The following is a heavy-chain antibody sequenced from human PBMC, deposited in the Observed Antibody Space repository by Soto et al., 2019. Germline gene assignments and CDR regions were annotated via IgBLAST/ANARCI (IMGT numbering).Heavy chain of an antibody. CDR2: ISYDGSNK. CDR3: ARDAPSEGWGYGMDV. Sequence: QVQLVESGGGVVQPGRSLRLSCAASGFTFSSYAMHWVRQAPGKGLEWVAVISYDGSNKYYADSVKGRFTISRDNSKNTLYLQMNSLRAEDTAVYYCARDAPSEGWGYGMDVWGQGTTVTVSS. V-gene: IGHV3-30-3*01. J-gene: IGHJ6*02. CDR1: GFTFSSYA. D-gene: IGHD3-16*01.